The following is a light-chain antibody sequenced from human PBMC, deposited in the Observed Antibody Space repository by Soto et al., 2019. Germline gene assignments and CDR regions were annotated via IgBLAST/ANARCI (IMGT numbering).Light chain of an antibody. CDR3: QQYESFPRT. Sequence: EIVSTQSPGTLSLSPGERPTLSCRASRSVSSDYLAWYQQKPGQAPRLLIHGASNRATGIPDRFSGRGSGTDFTLTISRLEPEDFAVYYCQQYESFPRTFGQGTKVDIK. CDR1: RSVSSDY. V-gene: IGKV3-20*01. J-gene: IGKJ1*01. CDR2: GAS.